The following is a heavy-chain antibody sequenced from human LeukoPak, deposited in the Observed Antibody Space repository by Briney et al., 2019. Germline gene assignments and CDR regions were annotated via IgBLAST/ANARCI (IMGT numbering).Heavy chain of an antibody. J-gene: IGHJ4*02. CDR3: TAGGSGRYSRDLFAY. D-gene: IGHD6-19*01. CDR2: IKSKTDGGTT. V-gene: IGHV3-15*01. CDR1: GFTFSNAW. Sequence: GGSLRLSCAASGFTFSNAWMSWVRQAPGKGLEWVGRIKSKTDGGTTDYAAPVKCRFTISRDDSKNTLYLQMNSLKTEATAVFYCTAGGSGRYSRDLFAYWGQGTLVTVSS.